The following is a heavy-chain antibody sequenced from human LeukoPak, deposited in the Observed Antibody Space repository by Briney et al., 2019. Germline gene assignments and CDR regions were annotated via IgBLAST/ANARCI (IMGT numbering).Heavy chain of an antibody. D-gene: IGHD3-9*01. CDR2: IYTSGST. CDR3: ARGTYDILTIAFDY. J-gene: IGHJ4*02. V-gene: IGHV4-61*02. CDR1: GGSISSGSYY. Sequence: PSQSLSLTCTVSGGSISSGSYYWSWIRQPAGKGLEWIGRIYTSGSTNYNPSLKSRVTISVDTSKNQFSLKLSSVTAADTAVYYCARGTYDILTIAFDYWGQGTLVTVSS.